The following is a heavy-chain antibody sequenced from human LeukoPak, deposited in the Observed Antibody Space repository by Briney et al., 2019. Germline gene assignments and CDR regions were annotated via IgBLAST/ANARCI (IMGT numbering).Heavy chain of an antibody. CDR2: ISSSSSTI. CDR1: GFTFSSYS. D-gene: IGHD1-26*01. CDR3: AKALIVGAVDY. V-gene: IGHV3-48*01. J-gene: IGHJ4*02. Sequence: GGSLRLSCAASGFTFSSYSMNWVRQAPGKGLEWVSYISSSSSTIYYADSVKGRFTISRDNSKNTLYLQMNSLRAEDTAVYYCAKALIVGAVDYWGQGTLVTVSS.